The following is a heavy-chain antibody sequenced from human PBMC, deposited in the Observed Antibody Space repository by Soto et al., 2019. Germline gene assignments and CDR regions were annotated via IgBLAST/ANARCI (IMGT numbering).Heavy chain of an antibody. CDR1: GGSFSGYY. CDR2: INHSGST. D-gene: IGHD3-3*01. V-gene: IGHV4-34*01. Sequence: SETLSLTCAVYGGSFSGYYWSWIRQPPGKGLEWIGEINHSGSTNYNPSLKSRVTLSVDTSKNQFSLKLSSVTAADTAVYYCTRGSNFWSGYYRVSNWFDPWGQGTLVTVSS. J-gene: IGHJ5*02. CDR3: TRGSNFWSGYYRVSNWFDP.